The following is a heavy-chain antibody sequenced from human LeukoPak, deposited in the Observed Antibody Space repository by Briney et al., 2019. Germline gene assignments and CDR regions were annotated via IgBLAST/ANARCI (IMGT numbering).Heavy chain of an antibody. V-gene: IGHV4-4*07. Sequence: SETLSLTCTVSGGSISSYYWSWIRQPQGKGLEWIGRIYTRGSTNYNPSLKSRVTMSVDTSKNQFSLKLSSVTAADTAVYYCARGRYCSADICSGGDAFDIWGQGTMVSVSS. CDR1: GGSISSYY. CDR2: IYTRGST. D-gene: IGHD2-15*01. J-gene: IGHJ3*02. CDR3: ARGRYCSADICSGGDAFDI.